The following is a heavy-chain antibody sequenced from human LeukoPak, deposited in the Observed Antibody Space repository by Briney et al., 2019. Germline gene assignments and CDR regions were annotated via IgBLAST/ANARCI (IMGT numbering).Heavy chain of an antibody. V-gene: IGHV1-69*01. Sequence: SVKVSCKASGGTFSSYAISWVRQAPGQGLEWMGGIIPIFGTANYAQKFQGRVTITADESTSTAYMELSSLRSEDTAVYYCARRPEGYLKGGYWYFDLWGRGTLVTASS. D-gene: IGHD5-24*01. CDR3: ARRPEGYLKGGYWYFDL. CDR2: IIPIFGTA. CDR1: GGTFSSYA. J-gene: IGHJ2*01.